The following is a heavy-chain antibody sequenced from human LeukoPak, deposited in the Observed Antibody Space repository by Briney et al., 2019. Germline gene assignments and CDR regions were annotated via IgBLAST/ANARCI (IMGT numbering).Heavy chain of an antibody. CDR3: ARHGSGDSSGYYYARPIYYFDY. CDR2: IFYSGNT. J-gene: IGHJ4*02. CDR1: GGSINSSSYY. D-gene: IGHD3-22*01. V-gene: IGHV4-39*01. Sequence: SETLSLTCTVSGGSINSSSYYWGWIRQPPGKGLEWVGSIFYSGNTYDNPSLRSRVTISVDTSKNQFSLKLNSVTAADTAVYYCARHGSGDSSGYYYARPIYYFDYWGQGTLVTVSS.